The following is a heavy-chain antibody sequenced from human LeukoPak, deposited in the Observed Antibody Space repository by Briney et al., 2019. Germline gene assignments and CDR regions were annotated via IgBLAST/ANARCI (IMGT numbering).Heavy chain of an antibody. Sequence: SXXTFSGSWMSWVRQAPGKALEWVANIKQDGSDKYYVDSVKGRFTISRDNAKSSLYLQVDSLRADDTAVYYCTRGRAAFAYWGQGTLVTV. J-gene: IGHJ4*02. CDR3: TRGRAAFAY. CDR1: XXTFSGSW. V-gene: IGHV3-7*01. CDR2: IKQDGSDK. D-gene: IGHD3-10*01.